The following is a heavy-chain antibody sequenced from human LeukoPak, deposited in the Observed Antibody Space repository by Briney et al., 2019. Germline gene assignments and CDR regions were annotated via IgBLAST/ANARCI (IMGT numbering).Heavy chain of an antibody. CDR2: IKQDGSEK. J-gene: IGHJ3*02. CDR3: AKDRGGHSWEALDI. CDR1: GFTFSSYW. D-gene: IGHD1-26*01. V-gene: IGHV3-7*04. Sequence: GGSLRLSCAASGFTFSSYWMSWVRQAPGKGLEWVANIKQDGSEKYYVDSVKGRFTISRDNAKNSLYLQMNSLRAEDTAVYYCAKDRGGHSWEALDIWGQGTMVTVSS.